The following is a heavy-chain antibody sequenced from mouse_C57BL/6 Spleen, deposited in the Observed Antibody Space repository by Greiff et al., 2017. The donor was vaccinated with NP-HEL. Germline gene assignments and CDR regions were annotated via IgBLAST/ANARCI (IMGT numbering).Heavy chain of an antibody. D-gene: IGHD4-1*01. J-gene: IGHJ4*01. CDR3: AKIANWDNYAMDY. CDR2: IWRGGST. V-gene: IGHV2-5*01. CDR1: GFSLTSYG. Sequence: VQLQESGPGLVQPSQSLSITCTVSGFSLTSYGVHWVRQSPGKGLEWLGVIWRGGSTDYNAAFMSRLSITKDNSKSQVFFKMNSLQADDTAIYYCAKIANWDNYAMDYWGQGTSVTVSS.